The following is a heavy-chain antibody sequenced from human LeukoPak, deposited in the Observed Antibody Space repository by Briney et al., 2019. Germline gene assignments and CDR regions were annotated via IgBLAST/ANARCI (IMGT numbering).Heavy chain of an antibody. J-gene: IGHJ6*04. D-gene: IGHD3-10*01. CDR1: GFTFSSYA. CDR2: ISGSGGST. V-gene: IGHV3-23*01. CDR3: AKGCGVRGVYYGMDV. Sequence: GGSLRLSCAASGFTFSSYAMSWVRQAPGKGLEWVSAISGSGGSTYYADSMKGRFTISRDNSKNTLYLQMNSLRAEDTAVYYCAKGCGVRGVYYGMDVWGKGTTVTVSS.